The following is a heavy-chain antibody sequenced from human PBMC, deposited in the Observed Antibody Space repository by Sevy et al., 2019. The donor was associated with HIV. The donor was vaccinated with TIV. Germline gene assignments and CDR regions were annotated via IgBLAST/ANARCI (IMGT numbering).Heavy chain of an antibody. CDR1: GFTFSSYG. V-gene: IGHV3-30*18. J-gene: IGHJ6*02. CDR2: ISYDGSNK. CDR3: AKDYVWGSYLFYYYGMDV. D-gene: IGHD3-16*01. Sequence: GGSLRLSCAASGFTFSSYGMHWVRQAPGKGLEWVAVISYDGSNKYYADSVKGRFTISRDNSKNTLYLQMNSLRAEDTAVYYCAKDYVWGSYLFYYYGMDVWGQGTTVIVSS.